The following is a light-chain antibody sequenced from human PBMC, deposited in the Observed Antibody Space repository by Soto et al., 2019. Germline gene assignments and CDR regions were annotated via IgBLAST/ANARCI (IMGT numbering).Light chain of an antibody. CDR2: ATS. Sequence: DIQMTQSPSSVSASVGDRVIITCRASQNINRWLAWYQQKPGKAPQLLIYATSTLHSGVPSRFSGSGSGTDFTLAVSGRQPEACATSYCQQANSFPHTLGGGTRVEIK. CDR3: QQANSFPHT. CDR1: QNINRW. V-gene: IGKV1-12*01. J-gene: IGKJ4*01.